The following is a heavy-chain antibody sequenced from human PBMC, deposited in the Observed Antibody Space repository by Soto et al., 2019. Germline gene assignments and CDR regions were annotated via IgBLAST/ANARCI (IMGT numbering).Heavy chain of an antibody. J-gene: IGHJ4*02. Sequence: PGGSLRLSCEASGFPFSFYSMNWVRQAPGKGLEWIAYITPTSRAINYADSVKGRFTISRDNSKNTLYLRMNSLRSDDTAVYYCVKEANPFINTLVVLIFDYWGQGTQVTVSS. V-gene: IGHV3-48*01. CDR1: GFPFSFYS. D-gene: IGHD3-22*01. CDR3: VKEANPFINTLVVLIFDY. CDR2: ITPTSRAI.